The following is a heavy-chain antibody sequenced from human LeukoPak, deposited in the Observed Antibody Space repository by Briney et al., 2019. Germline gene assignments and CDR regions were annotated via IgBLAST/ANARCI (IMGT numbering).Heavy chain of an antibody. Sequence: GGSLRLSCAASGFAFTNYAMNWVRLAPGKGLEWVSSISDSGGSTYYADSAKGRFTISRDNSKNTLYLQMDSLRAEDTAVYYCARDYADYVGFFFFDHWGQGTLVTVS. D-gene: IGHD4-17*01. CDR1: GFAFTNYA. CDR2: ISDSGGST. J-gene: IGHJ4*02. V-gene: IGHV3-23*01. CDR3: ARDYADYVGFFFFDH.